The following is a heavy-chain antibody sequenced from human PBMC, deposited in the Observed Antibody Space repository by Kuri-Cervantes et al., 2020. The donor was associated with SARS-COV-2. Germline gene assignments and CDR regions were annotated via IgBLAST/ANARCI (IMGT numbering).Heavy chain of an antibody. CDR2: IHPNDGAT. CDR1: GYTFTAYY. V-gene: IGHV1-2*06. J-gene: IGHJ2*01. CDR3: ARGGSGGSCYSCWYFDL. Sequence: ASVKVSCKTPGYTFTAYYVHWVRQAPGQGLEWMGRIHPNDGATNYAQKLQGRVTMTTDTSTCTAYMELRSLRSDDTAVYYCARGGSGGSCYSCWYFDLWGRGTLVTVSS. D-gene: IGHD2-15*01.